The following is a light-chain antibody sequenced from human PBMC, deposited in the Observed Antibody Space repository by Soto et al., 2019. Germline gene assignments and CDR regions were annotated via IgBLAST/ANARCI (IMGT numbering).Light chain of an antibody. CDR1: QSVGSS. CDR3: QQSNNWPKP. V-gene: IGKV3-15*01. CDR2: DAS. J-gene: IGKJ1*01. Sequence: EIVMTQSPDLLSLSLGETATLSCRASQSVGSSFAWYQQKPGQAPRILISDASTRAAGLPARFSGSGSGTQFPLTISSRQSEDFADYYCQQSNNWPKPFGQGTKVEIK.